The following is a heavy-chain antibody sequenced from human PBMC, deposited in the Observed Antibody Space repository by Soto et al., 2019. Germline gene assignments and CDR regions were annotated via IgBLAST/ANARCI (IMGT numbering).Heavy chain of an antibody. CDR1: GDSISSSSSS. V-gene: IGHV4-39*01. Sequence: QLQLQESGPGLVKPSETLSLTCTVSGDSISSSSSSWGWFRQPPGKGLDGIGGISYSGSTYYNPSLESRVTISVDTSKNQFSLNLSSVTAADTAVYYCARHRSWGYSSDPYNWFNPWGQGTLVTVSS. CDR2: ISYSGST. D-gene: IGHD6-19*01. J-gene: IGHJ5*02. CDR3: ARHRSWGYSSDPYNWFNP.